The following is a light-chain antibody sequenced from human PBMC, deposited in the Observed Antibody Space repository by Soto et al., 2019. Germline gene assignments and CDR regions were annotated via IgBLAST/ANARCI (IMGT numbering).Light chain of an antibody. V-gene: IGKV1-5*03. J-gene: IGKJ1*01. CDR1: QTISSW. CDR2: KAS. Sequence: DIQMTQSPSTLSGSVGDRVTITCRASQTISSWLAWYQQKPGKAPKLLIYKASTLKSGVPSRFSGSGFGTEFTLTISSLQPGDFATYYCQQYSSRSTFGQGPRWIS. CDR3: QQYSSRST.